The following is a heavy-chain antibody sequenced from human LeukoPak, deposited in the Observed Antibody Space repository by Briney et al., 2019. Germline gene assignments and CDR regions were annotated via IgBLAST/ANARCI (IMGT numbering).Heavy chain of an antibody. CDR3: AGEMGVVRAKGMAV. CDR1: GGSISSISSNNYH. D-gene: IGHD4-23*01. V-gene: IGHV4-39*01. J-gene: IGHJ6*02. Sequence: SETLSLTCIVSGGSISSISSNNYHWGWIRQPPGKGLEWIGSIYYSGSTYYNPSLKSRVTISVDTSKNQFSLKLSSVTAADTAFNYGAGEMGVVRAKGMAVGAKGPRSPSP. CDR2: IYYSGST.